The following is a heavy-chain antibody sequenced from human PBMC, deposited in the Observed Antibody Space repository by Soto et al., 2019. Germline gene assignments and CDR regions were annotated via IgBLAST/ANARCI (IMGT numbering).Heavy chain of an antibody. D-gene: IGHD5-18*01. J-gene: IGHJ6*02. Sequence: QVQLVQSGAEVKKPGSSVKVSCQTYGGSFSDYAINWVRQAPGQGLEWMGGIIPMYGIANYAPKFQGRVTITADESTRTAYMEVSSLRSEDTALFYCARGYRHGYFDALDVWGQGTTVTVSS. CDR1: GGSFSDYA. CDR3: ARGYRHGYFDALDV. V-gene: IGHV1-69*01. CDR2: IIPMYGIA.